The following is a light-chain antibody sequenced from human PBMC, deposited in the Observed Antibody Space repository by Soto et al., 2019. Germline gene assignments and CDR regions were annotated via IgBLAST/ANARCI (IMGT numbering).Light chain of an antibody. V-gene: IGKV1-39*01. CDR1: QSVDRY. Sequence: DIQMTQSPSSPSASVGDRVTITCRASQSVDRYLNWYQHKPGKAPQPLIYAASSLQSGVPSRFSGSGSGTDFTLTIDNLQPEDFATYYCQQSHNTWTFGQGTKVDIK. CDR3: QQSHNTWT. J-gene: IGKJ1*01. CDR2: AAS.